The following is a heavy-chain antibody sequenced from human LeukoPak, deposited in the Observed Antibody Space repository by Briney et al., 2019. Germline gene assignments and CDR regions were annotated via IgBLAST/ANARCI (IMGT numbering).Heavy chain of an antibody. J-gene: IGHJ4*02. V-gene: IGHV4-38-2*02. Sequence: PSETLSLTCTVSGYSISSGYYWGWIRQPPGKGLEWIGSIYHSGSTYYNPSLKSRVTISVDTSKNQFSLKLSSVTAADTAVYYCARGAHDYWGQGTLVTVSS. CDR1: GYSISSGYY. CDR3: ARGAHDY. CDR2: IYHSGST.